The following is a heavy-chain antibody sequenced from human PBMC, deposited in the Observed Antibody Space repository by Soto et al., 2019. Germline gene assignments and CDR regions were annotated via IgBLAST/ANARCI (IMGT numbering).Heavy chain of an antibody. Sequence: QVQLVQSGAEVKKPGASVKVSCKASGYTLTSYGISWVRQAPGQGPEWMGWISAYKGNTNHAQKFQGKVPMTTDTSTSTAYMELRSVRSGDTAVYCFGSDLAPEDWWGQGTRVTVSS. CDR3: GSDLAPEDW. D-gene: IGHD3-9*01. CDR2: ISAYKGNT. CDR1: GYTLTSYG. V-gene: IGHV1-18*01. J-gene: IGHJ4*02.